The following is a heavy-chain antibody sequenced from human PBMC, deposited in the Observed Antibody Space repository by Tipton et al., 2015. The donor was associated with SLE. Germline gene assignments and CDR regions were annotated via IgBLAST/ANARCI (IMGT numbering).Heavy chain of an antibody. D-gene: IGHD6-6*01. V-gene: IGHV4-34*01. CDR1: GGSFSGYY. Sequence: TLSLTCAVYGGSFSGYYWSWIRQPPGKGLEWIGEINHSGSTTYNPSLKSRVTISIDTSKNQFSLKLSSVTAADTAVYYCARGLSSLMGFYYYCYMDVWDKGTTVTVSS. J-gene: IGHJ6*03. CDR2: INHSGST. CDR3: ARGLSSLMGFYYYCYMDV.